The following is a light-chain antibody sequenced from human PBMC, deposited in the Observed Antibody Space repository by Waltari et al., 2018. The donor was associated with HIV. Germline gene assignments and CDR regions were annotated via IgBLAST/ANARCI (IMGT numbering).Light chain of an antibody. CDR3: SSYTSSSTLEGV. CDR1: SSDVGGYNY. CDR2: EVS. V-gene: IGLV2-14*01. Sequence: QSALTQPASVSGSPGQSITISCTGGSSDVGGYNYVSWYQQHPGKAPKLMIYEVSNRPSGVSNRFSGSKSGNTASLTISGLQSEDEADYYCSSYTSSSTLEGVFGTGTKVTVL. J-gene: IGLJ1*01.